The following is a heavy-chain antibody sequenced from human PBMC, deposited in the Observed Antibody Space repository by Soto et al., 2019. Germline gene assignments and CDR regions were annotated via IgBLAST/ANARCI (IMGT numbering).Heavy chain of an antibody. CDR2: IRSKANSYTT. CDR3: IRREVTSEEGLDD. D-gene: IGHD4-4*01. CDR1: GFTFSGSA. Sequence: EVQLVESGGGLVQPGGSLKLSCAASGFTFSGSAMHWVRQASGKGLEWVVLIRSKANSYTTAYAESVKGRFTISRDDSKNTAYLQMNSLKTEDTAVYYCIRREVTSEEGLDDWGQGTLVTVSS. J-gene: IGHJ4*02. V-gene: IGHV3-73*02.